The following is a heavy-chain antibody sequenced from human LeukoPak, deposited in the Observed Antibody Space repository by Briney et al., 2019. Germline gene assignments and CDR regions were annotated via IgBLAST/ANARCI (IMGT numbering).Heavy chain of an antibody. CDR2: IKQDGSEK. CDR3: ARHTVTYYYYYMDV. V-gene: IGHV3-7*01. J-gene: IGHJ6*03. D-gene: IGHD4-17*01. CDR1: GFTFSSYW. Sequence: PGGSLRLSCAASGFTFSSYWMSWVRQAPGKGLEWVANIKQDGSEKYCVDSVKGRFTISRDNAKNSLYLQMNSLRAEDTAVYYCARHTVTYYYYYMDVWGKGTTVTVSS.